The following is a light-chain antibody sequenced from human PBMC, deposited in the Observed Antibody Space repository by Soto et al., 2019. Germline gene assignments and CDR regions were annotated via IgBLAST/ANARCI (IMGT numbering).Light chain of an antibody. CDR3: QQYGDSPMST. Sequence: EIGLTQSPGTLSSSPGERATLSCRASQSVSSSHLAWYQQKPGQAPRLLIYGASSRATGIPDRFSGSGSGTDFTLTNSRLEPEVFAVYFCQQYGDSPMSTFGQGTELEI. CDR1: QSVSSSH. V-gene: IGKV3-20*01. J-gene: IGKJ2*01. CDR2: GAS.